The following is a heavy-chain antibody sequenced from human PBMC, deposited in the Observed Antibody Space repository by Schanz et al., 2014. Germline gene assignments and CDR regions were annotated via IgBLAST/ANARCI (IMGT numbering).Heavy chain of an antibody. CDR3: ASRSVYAPT. Sequence: EVQLLESGGALEQPGGSLRLSCAVSGFTVNTNYMSWVRQAPGKGLEWISSMYINSGSTQYADSVKGRFIISRDSSKNTLFLQMNSLRAEDTAVYYCASRSVYAPTWGQGILVTVSS. CDR1: GFTVNTNY. J-gene: IGHJ5*02. CDR2: MYINSGST. D-gene: IGHD2-8*01. V-gene: IGHV3-66*01.